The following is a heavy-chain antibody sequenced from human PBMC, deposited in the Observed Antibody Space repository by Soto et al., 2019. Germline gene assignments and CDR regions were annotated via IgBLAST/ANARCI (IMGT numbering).Heavy chain of an antibody. CDR3: ARHSDSSGYYSSYYFDY. D-gene: IGHD3-22*01. CDR1: GGSSSSSSYC. CDR2: IYYSGST. Sequence: PLESRPQKGSISGGSSSSSSYCWGWIRKPPGKGLEWIGSIYYSGSTYYNPSLKSRVTISVDTSKNQFSLKLSSVTAADTAVYYCARHSDSSGYYSSYYFDYWGQGTLVTVSS. J-gene: IGHJ4*02. V-gene: IGHV4-39*01.